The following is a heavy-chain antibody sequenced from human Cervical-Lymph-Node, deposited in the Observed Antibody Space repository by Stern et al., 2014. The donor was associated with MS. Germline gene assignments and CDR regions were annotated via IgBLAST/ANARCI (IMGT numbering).Heavy chain of an antibody. D-gene: IGHD1-26*01. Sequence: QVQLQDSGPGLVNPSGTLSLTCAVSGGSISSRNWWSWVRQPPGKGLAGIGVIYHSGSPIFNPFLKSRVTMSVYKPKNLFSVKRSSVTAADTAVYYCANWSWYSGSYYFDYWGQGTLVTVSS. J-gene: IGHJ4*02. CDR2: IYHSGSP. CDR1: GGSISSRNW. V-gene: IGHV4-4*02. CDR3: ANWSWYSGSYYFDY.